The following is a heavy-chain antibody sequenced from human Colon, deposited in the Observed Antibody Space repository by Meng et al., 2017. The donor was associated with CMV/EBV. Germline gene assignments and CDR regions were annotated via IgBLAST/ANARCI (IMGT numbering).Heavy chain of an antibody. CDR2: ITTYNGNT. J-gene: IGHJ6*02. CDR3: ARVYNYNNLFFYAMDV. Sequence: GESLKISCAASGFTFSDYYMAWIRQAPGKGLEWVGWITTYNGNTNYEQKFQGRVTMTTDTSTSTVYMELRNLRSDDSAVYYCARVYNYNNLFFYAMDVWGQGTTVTVSS. V-gene: IGHV1-18*04. D-gene: IGHD1-20*01. CDR1: GFTFSDYY.